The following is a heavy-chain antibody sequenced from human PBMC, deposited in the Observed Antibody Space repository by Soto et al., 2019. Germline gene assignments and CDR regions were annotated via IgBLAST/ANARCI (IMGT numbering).Heavy chain of an antibody. Sequence: QVQLVQSGAEVKKPGASVKVSCKASGYTFSNYGISWVRQAPGQGPEWMGWISGYNGNKKYAQSLQGRVTMTTDTSTSTAYMELRSLRSDDTAVYYCARGGSSWSAEYYQHWGQGTLVIVSS. V-gene: IGHV1-18*01. CDR3: ARGGSSWSAEYYQH. D-gene: IGHD6-13*01. J-gene: IGHJ1*01. CDR1: GYTFSNYG. CDR2: ISGYNGNK.